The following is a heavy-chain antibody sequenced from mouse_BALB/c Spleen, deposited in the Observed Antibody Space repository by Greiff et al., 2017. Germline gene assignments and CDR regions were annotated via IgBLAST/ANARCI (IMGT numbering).Heavy chain of an antibody. D-gene: IGHD1-1*01. Sequence: QVQLQQSGPELVRPGVSVKISCKGSGYTFTDYAMHWVKQSHAKSLEWIGVISTYYGNTNYNQKFKGKATMTVDKSSSTAYMELARLTSEDSAIYYCTRSTKVVGAMDYWGQGTSVTVSS. V-gene: IGHV1-67*01. CDR3: TRSTKVVGAMDY. CDR2: ISTYYGNT. J-gene: IGHJ4*01. CDR1: GYTFTDYA.